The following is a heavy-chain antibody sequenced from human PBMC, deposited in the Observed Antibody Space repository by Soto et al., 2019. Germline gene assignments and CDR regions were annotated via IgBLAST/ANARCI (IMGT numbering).Heavy chain of an antibody. CDR1: GFTFGNYA. CDR2: ISGSGDRT. J-gene: IGHJ4*02. D-gene: IGHD2-21*01. Sequence: EVQLLVSGGRFVQPGGYLKLSCEASGFTFGNYAMTWVRQAPGKGLEWVSTISGSGDRTYYADSVTGRFTISRDNSKNTLYLQMHSLGVEDTAVYFCAKDTVAIRSFYFDSWAQGTLVTVSS. V-gene: IGHV3-23*01. CDR3: AKDTVAIRSFYFDS.